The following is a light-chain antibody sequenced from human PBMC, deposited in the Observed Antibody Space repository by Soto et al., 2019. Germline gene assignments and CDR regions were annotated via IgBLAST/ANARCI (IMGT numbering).Light chain of an antibody. V-gene: IGLV2-14*01. CDR1: SNDIGGYNY. Sequence: QSALTQPASVSGSPGQSITFSCTGTSNDIGGYNYVSWNQQHPGKAPKLMIFDVSNRPSGVSYRFSGSKSGNTASLTISGLQAEDEADYYCSSYTSSSTLLFGGGTKLTVL. CDR2: DVS. CDR3: SSYTSSSTLL. J-gene: IGLJ2*01.